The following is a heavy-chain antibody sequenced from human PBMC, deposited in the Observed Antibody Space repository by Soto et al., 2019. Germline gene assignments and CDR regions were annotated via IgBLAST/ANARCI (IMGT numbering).Heavy chain of an antibody. CDR2: IYRTGST. CDR3: ASRDPGTSVDY. D-gene: IGHD1-7*01. J-gene: IGHJ4*02. Sequence: SETLSLTFAFCGASFTSNNWWIWVRQPPGQGLEWIGEIYRTGSTNYNPSLKSRVTISLDKSENQFSLKVTSLTAADTAVYYCASRDPGTSVDYWGQGTLVTVSS. CDR1: GASFTSNNW. V-gene: IGHV4-4*02.